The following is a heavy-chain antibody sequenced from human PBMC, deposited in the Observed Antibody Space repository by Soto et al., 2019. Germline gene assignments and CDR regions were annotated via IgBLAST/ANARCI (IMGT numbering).Heavy chain of an antibody. D-gene: IGHD2-2*01. Sequence: ASVKVSCKASGYTFTSYGISWVRQAPGQGLEWMGWISAYNGNTNYAQKLQGGVTMTTDTSTSTAYMELRSLRSDDTAVYYCARDRYCSSTSCHYYYGMDVWGQGTTVTVSS. CDR2: ISAYNGNT. V-gene: IGHV1-18*01. J-gene: IGHJ6*02. CDR3: ARDRYCSSTSCHYYYGMDV. CDR1: GYTFTSYG.